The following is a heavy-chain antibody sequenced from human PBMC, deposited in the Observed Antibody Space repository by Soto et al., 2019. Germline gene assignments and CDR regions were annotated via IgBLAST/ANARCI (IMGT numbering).Heavy chain of an antibody. CDR1: GFTLNNYR. J-gene: IGHJ6*02. CDR2: IYSRPNYI. D-gene: IGHD3-16*01. Sequence: PGGSLRLSCVASGFTLNNYRMTWVRQGPGKGLEWVASIYSRPNYIHYTESVKGRFIISRDNAKNSVYLQMNSLRVEDAAVYYFGREKGDGGSSSRRVYYGGDVWGQGTRVTVPS. V-gene: IGHV3-21*06. CDR3: GREKGDGGSSSRRVYYGGDV.